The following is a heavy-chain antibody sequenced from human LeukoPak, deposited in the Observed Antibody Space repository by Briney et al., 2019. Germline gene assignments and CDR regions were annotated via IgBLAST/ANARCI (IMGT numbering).Heavy chain of an antibody. CDR1: GGSISSSSYY. V-gene: IGHV4-39*01. Sequence: SETLSLTCTVSGGSISSSSYYWCWIRQPPGKGLEWIGSIYYSGSTYYNPSLKSRVTISVDTSKNQFSLKLSSVTAADTAVYYCGRRRSRGSGIYRSYYYGLDVWGQGTTVTVSS. CDR3: GRRRSRGSGIYRSYYYGLDV. CDR2: IYYSGST. J-gene: IGHJ6*02. D-gene: IGHD1-26*01.